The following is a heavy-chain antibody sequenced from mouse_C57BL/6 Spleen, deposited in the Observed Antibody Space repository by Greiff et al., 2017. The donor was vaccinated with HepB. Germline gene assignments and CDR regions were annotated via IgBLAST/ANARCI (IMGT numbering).Heavy chain of an antibody. CDR1: GFTFSDYY. Sequence: EVQRVESGGGLVQPGGSLKLSCAASGFTFSDYYMYWVRQTPEQRLEWVASISNGGGSTYYPDTVKGRFTLSRDNAKHTLYLQMSRLKSEDTAMYYWARHLHYDGSSSGYAMDYWGQGTSGTVAS. CDR3: ARHLHYDGSSSGYAMDY. CDR2: ISNGGGST. V-gene: IGHV5-12*01. J-gene: IGHJ4*01. D-gene: IGHD1-1*01.